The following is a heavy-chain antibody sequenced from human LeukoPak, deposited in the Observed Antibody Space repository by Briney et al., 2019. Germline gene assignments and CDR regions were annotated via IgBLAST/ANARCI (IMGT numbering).Heavy chain of an antibody. J-gene: IGHJ4*02. CDR3: AKWGKQSFDY. CDR2: IREDGSEK. D-gene: IGHD1-26*01. CDR1: GFTFSSYW. V-gene: IGHV3-7*03. Sequence: GGSLRLSCAASGFTFSSYWMTWVRQAPGKGLEWVANIREDGSEKYYVDSVKGRFTISRDNAKNSLYLQMNSLRAEDTALYYCAKWGKQSFDYWGQGTLVTVSS.